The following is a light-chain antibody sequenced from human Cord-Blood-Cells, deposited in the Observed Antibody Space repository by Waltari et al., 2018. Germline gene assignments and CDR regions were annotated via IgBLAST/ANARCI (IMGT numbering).Light chain of an antibody. J-gene: IGKJ4*01. CDR2: DSS. Sequence: EIVLPQSPATLSLSPGDRATLSCRASQGVSSYFAWYQQKPGQAARLLIYDSSNRATGIRAMFIGSGSGTDLTLTISSLEPEDFAVHYCQQRSNWPTFGGGTKVEIK. CDR3: QQRSNWPT. V-gene: IGKV3-11*01. CDR1: QGVSSY.